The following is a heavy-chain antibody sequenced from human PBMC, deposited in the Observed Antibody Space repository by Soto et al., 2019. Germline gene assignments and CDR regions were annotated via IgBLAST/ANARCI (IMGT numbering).Heavy chain of an antibody. CDR1: GFSLSTSGVG. V-gene: IGHV2-5*02. J-gene: IGHJ6*03. Sequence: SGPTLVNPTQTLTLTCTFSGFSLSTSGVGVGWIRQPPGKALEWLALIYWDDDKRYSPSLKSRLTITKDTSKNQVVLTMTNMDPVDTATYYCAHANYDFWSGYYSFYYYYYMDVWGKGTTVTVSS. D-gene: IGHD3-3*01. CDR3: AHANYDFWSGYYSFYYYYYMDV. CDR2: IYWDDDK.